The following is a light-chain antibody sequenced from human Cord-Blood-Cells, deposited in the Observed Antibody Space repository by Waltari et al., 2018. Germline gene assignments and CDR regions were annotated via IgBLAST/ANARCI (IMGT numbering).Light chain of an antibody. CDR3: CSYAGSYTWV. CDR2: DVS. J-gene: IGLJ3*02. Sequence: QSALTQPRSVSGSPGQSVTISCPGPSSDAGGYNYVSWYQQHPGKAPNLMIYDVSKRPSGVPDRFSCSKSGNTASLTISVLQAEDEADYYCCSYAGSYTWVFGGGTKLTVL. CDR1: SSDAGGYNY. V-gene: IGLV2-11*01.